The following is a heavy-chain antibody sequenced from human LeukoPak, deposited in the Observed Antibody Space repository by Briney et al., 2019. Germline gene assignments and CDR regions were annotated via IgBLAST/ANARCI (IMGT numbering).Heavy chain of an antibody. CDR3: ARVAFGELLYSFDY. CDR2: IYHSGST. Sequence: PSQTLSLTCTVAVGSISSGGYYWGWIRQPPGKGLEWIGSIYHSGSTYYNPSLKSRVTISVDTSKNQFSLKLSSVTAADTAVYYCARVAFGELLYSFDYWGQGTLVTVSS. D-gene: IGHD3-10*01. J-gene: IGHJ4*02. CDR1: VGSISSGGYY. V-gene: IGHV4-39*07.